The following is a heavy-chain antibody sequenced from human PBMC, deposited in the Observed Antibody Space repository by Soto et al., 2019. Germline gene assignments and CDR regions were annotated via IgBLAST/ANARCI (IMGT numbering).Heavy chain of an antibody. CDR1: GGSISSYY. Sequence: PSETLSLTCTVSGGSISSYYWSWIRQPPGKGLERIGYIYYSGSTNYNPSPKSRVTISVDTSKNQFSLKLSSVTAADTAVYYCARRVVVPSSYYFDYWGQGTLVTVSS. V-gene: IGHV4-59*01. J-gene: IGHJ4*02. D-gene: IGHD3-22*01. CDR3: ARRVVVPSSYYFDY. CDR2: IYYSGST.